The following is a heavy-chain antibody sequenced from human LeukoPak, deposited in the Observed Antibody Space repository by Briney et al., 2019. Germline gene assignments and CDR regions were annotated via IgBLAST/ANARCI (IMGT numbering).Heavy chain of an antibody. V-gene: IGHV3-30*18. CDR3: AKDGSDCSSTSCYWLGDFDY. CDR1: GFTFSSYG. J-gene: IGHJ4*02. CDR2: ISYDGSNK. D-gene: IGHD2-2*01. Sequence: GRSLRLSCAASGFTFSSYGMHWVRQAPGKGLEWVAVISYDGSNKYYADSVKGRFTISRDNSKNTLHLQMNSLRAEDTAVYYCAKDGSDCSSTSCYWLGDFDYWGQGTLVTVSS.